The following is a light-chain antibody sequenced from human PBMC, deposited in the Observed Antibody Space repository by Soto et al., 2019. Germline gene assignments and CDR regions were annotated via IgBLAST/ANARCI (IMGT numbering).Light chain of an antibody. CDR3: VSYTTSASYV. Sequence: QSALTQPASVSGSPGQSITISCTGTSSDVGNYIFVSWYRQHPGKAPKLMIYDINNRPSGVSNRFSGSKSGNTASLTISGLPAEAEADYYCVSYTTSASYVFGTGTKLTVL. J-gene: IGLJ1*01. CDR2: DIN. V-gene: IGLV2-14*01. CDR1: SSDVGNYIF.